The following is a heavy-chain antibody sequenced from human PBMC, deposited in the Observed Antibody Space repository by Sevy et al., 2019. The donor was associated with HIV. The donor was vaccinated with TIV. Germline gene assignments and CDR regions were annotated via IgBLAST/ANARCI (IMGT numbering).Heavy chain of an antibody. CDR1: GFTFTTSG. CDR3: AKDFTGYNGMDV. Sequence: GGSLRLSCVVSGFTFTTSGMHWVRQAPGNGLEWVAVISYHGRDKFYADSVKGRFTISRDNSDNILYLHMNSLRSEDTAVYYCAKDFTGYNGMDVWGQGTMVTVSS. D-gene: IGHD3-9*01. V-gene: IGHV3-30*18. J-gene: IGHJ6*02. CDR2: ISYHGRDK.